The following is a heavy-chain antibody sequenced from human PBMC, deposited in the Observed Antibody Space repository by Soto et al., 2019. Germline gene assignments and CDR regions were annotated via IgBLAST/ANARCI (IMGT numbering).Heavy chain of an antibody. CDR3: ASRVGGSPAYYYYGMDV. V-gene: IGHV1-69*13. D-gene: IGHD1-26*01. Sequence: SVKVSCKASGGTFSSYAISWVRQAPGQGLEWMGGIIPIFGTANYAQKFQGRVTITADESTSTAYMELSSLRSEDTAVYYCASRVGGSPAYYYYGMDVWGQGTTVTVSS. J-gene: IGHJ6*02. CDR1: GGTFSSYA. CDR2: IIPIFGTA.